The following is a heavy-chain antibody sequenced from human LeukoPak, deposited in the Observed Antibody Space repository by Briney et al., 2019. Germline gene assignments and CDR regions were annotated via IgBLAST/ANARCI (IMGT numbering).Heavy chain of an antibody. CDR2: INSDGSST. CDR3: ARDPRGWEIDY. CDR1: GFTFSSYW. J-gene: IGHJ4*02. Sequence: GGSLRLSCAASGFTFSSYWMHWVRQAPGKGLVGVSRINSDGSSTSYADSVKGRFTISRDNAKNTLYLQMNSLRAEDTAVYYCARDPRGWEIDYWGQGTLVTVSS. D-gene: IGHD6-19*01. V-gene: IGHV3-74*01.